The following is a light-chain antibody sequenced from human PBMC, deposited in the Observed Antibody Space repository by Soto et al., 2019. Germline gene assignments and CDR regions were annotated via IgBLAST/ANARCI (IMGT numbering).Light chain of an antibody. Sequence: QSVLTQPPSASGTPGQRVTISCSGSSSNIGSNTVNWYQQLPGTAPTLLIYSNNQRPSGVPDRFSGSKSGTSASLAVNGLQSGDEADYYCAAWDDSLNGPLFGGGNQLTVL. CDR1: SSNIGSNT. CDR3: AAWDDSLNGPL. CDR2: SNN. V-gene: IGLV1-44*01. J-gene: IGLJ3*02.